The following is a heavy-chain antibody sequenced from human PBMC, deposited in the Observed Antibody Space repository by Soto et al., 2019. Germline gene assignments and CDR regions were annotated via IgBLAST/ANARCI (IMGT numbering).Heavy chain of an antibody. CDR2: IYTSGST. V-gene: IGHV4-4*07. CDR1: GGSIRSYY. CDR3: ARDLGDYYDSSGLDNWFDP. Sequence: SETLSLTCTVSGGSIRSYYWSWIRQPAGKGLEWIGRIYTSGSTNYSPSLKSRVTMSVDTSKNQFSLKLSSVIAADTAVYYCARDLGDYYDSSGLDNWFDPWGQGTLVTVSS. J-gene: IGHJ5*02. D-gene: IGHD3-22*01.